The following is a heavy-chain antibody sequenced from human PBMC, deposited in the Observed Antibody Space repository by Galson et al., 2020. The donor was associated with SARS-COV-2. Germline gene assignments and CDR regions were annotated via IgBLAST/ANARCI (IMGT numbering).Heavy chain of an antibody. CDR3: AKTLSFEFGGVRDYYYMDV. CDR1: GGTFSSYA. Sequence: SVKVSCKPSGGTFSSYAISWVRQAPGQGLEWMGGIIPIRDITNYAQKFQGRVTITADKSTSTAYMELSGLRSEDTAVYYCAKTLSFEFGGVRDYYYMDVWGKWTTVTVSS. CDR2: IIPIRDIT. J-gene: IGHJ6*03. V-gene: IGHV1-69*10. D-gene: IGHD3-16*01.